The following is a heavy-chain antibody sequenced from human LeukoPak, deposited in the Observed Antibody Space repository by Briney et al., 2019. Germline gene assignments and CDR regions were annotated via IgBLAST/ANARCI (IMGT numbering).Heavy chain of an antibody. CDR3: ARDLSIFWQFQGFDY. CDR1: GFTFSSYW. Sequence: GGSLRLSCAASGFTFSSYWMSWVRQAPGKGLEWVANIKQDGSEKYYVDSVKGRFTISRDNAKNSLYLQMNSLRAEDTAVYYCARDLSIFWQFQGFDYWGQGTLVTVSS. D-gene: IGHD3-9*01. CDR2: IKQDGSEK. V-gene: IGHV3-7*01. J-gene: IGHJ4*02.